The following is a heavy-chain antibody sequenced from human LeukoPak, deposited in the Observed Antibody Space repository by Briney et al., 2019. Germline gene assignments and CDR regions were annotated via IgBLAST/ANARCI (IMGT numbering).Heavy chain of an antibody. CDR2: INPNSGGT. CDR3: ARETYYYDSSGYYYAYGMDV. CDR1: GYTFTGYY. V-gene: IGHV1-2*06. Sequence: GASVKVSCKASGYTFTGYYMHWVRQAPGQGLEWMGRINPNSGGTNYAQKFQGRVTMTRDTSISTAYMELSRLRSGDTAVYYCARETYYYDSSGYYYAYGMDVWGQGTTVTVSS. J-gene: IGHJ6*02. D-gene: IGHD3-22*01.